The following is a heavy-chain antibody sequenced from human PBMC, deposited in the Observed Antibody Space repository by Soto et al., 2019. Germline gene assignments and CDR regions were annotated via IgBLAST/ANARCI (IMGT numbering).Heavy chain of an antibody. V-gene: IGHV3-53*01. Sequence: GGSLRLSCAASGFTVSSNYMSWVRQAPGKGLEWVSVIYSGGSTYYADSVKGRFTISRDNSKNTLYLQMNSLRAEDTAVYYCVGGPAIAAAGPLDYWGQGTLVTVSS. CDR1: GFTVSSNY. CDR2: IYSGGST. D-gene: IGHD6-13*01. CDR3: VGGPAIAAAGPLDY. J-gene: IGHJ4*02.